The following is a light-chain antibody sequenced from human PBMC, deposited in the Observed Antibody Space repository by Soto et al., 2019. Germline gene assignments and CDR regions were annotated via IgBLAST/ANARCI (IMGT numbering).Light chain of an antibody. CDR2: DAS. CDR1: QSVSSY. J-gene: IGKJ2*01. CDR3: QHYNNWPPYT. Sequence: EIVLTQSPATLSLSPGERATLSCRASQSVSSYLAWYQQKPGQAPRLLIYDASNRATGIPARFSGRGSGTEFTLTISSLQSEDFAVYYCQHYNNWPPYTFGQGTKVDIK. V-gene: IGKV3-11*01.